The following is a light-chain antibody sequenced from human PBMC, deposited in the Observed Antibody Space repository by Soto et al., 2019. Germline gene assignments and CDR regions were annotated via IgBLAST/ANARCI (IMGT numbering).Light chain of an antibody. CDR1: SSDVGSYNL. CDR3: SSYTSTSTLV. J-gene: IGLJ1*01. CDR2: EGS. V-gene: IGLV2-14*02. Sequence: QSALTQPASVSGSPGQSITISCTGTSSDVGSYNLVSWYQQHPGKAPKLMIYEGSKRPSGVSNRFSGSKSGNTASLTISGLQAEDDADYFCSSYTSTSTLVFGTGTKLTVL.